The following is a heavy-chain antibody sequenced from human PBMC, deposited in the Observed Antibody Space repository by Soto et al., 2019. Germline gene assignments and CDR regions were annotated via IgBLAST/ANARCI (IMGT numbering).Heavy chain of an antibody. Sequence: GGSLRLSCAASGFTFSSYAMHWVRQAPGKGLEWVAVISYDGSNKYYADSVKGRFTVSRDNAKNSLYLQMNSLRAEDTAMYYCARDDCTSTTCIYNMDVWGQGTTVTVSS. CDR3: ARDDCTSTTCIYNMDV. CDR2: ISYDGSNK. D-gene: IGHD2-2*01. J-gene: IGHJ6*02. CDR1: GFTFSSYA. V-gene: IGHV3-30-3*01.